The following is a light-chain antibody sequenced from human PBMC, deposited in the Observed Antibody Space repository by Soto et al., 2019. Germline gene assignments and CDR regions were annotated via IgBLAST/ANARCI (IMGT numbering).Light chain of an antibody. J-gene: IGLJ3*02. CDR1: TGAVTSGHY. CDR3: LLSYSGSAM. CDR2: DTS. V-gene: IGLV7-46*01. Sequence: QAVVTQEPSLTVSPGGSVTLTCGSSTGAVTSGHYPSWFQQKPGQAPRTLIYDTSNKHSWTPARFSGSLLGGKAALTLSGAQHEDEADYYCLLSYSGSAMFGGGTKLTVL.